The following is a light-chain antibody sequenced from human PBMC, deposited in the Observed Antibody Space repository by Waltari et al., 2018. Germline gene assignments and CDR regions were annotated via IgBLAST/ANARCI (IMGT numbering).Light chain of an antibody. CDR2: FDS. V-gene: IGLV3-21*04. CDR3: QVWDRSSDSWV. J-gene: IGLJ3*02. Sequence: SYVLTQPPSVSVAPGKTARITCGGNNIGRQSVHWYQQKPGQAPILFLYFDSDRPSGIPERFSGSNFGDTATLTISGVEAGDEADYYCQVWDRSSDSWVFGGGTKLTVL. CDR1: NIGRQS.